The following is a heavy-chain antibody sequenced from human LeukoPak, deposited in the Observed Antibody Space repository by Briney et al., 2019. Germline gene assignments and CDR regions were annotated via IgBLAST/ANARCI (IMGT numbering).Heavy chain of an antibody. CDR3: VTGFTTMAVDYFDY. D-gene: IGHD5-18*01. Sequence: ASVKVSCKVSGKTLSDLSIDWLRQPPGKGLEWLGGSDPEAGERIYGRMFQGRVTMTEDTSIDTAYMELSSLSSEDTAVYYCVTGFTTMAVDYFDYWGQGTLVTVSP. V-gene: IGHV1-24*01. CDR1: GKTLSDLS. CDR2: SDPEAGER. J-gene: IGHJ4*02.